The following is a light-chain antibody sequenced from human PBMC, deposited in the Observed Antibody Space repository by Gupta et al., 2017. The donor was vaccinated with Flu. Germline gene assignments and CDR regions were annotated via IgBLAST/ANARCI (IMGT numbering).Light chain of an antibody. CDR3: SSCTSTTPCV. Sequence: TTDLDNFKYVPWFQQPPGKAPKLMLFDVSLRPSKVSDRFSGSKSANAASLTISGLQAEDEADYYCSSCTSTTPCVFGTGTKVTVL. CDR1: TTDLDNFKY. V-gene: IGLV2-14*03. CDR2: DVS. J-gene: IGLJ1*01.